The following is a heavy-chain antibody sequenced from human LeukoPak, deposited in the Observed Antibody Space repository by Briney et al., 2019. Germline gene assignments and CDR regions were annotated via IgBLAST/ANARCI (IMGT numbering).Heavy chain of an antibody. CDR2: INHSGST. J-gene: IGHJ4*02. CDR1: GGSFSGYY. Sequence: PSETLSLTCAVYGGSFSGYYWSWIRQPPGKGLEWIGEINHSGSTNYNPSLKSRVTISVDTSKNQFSLKLSSVTAADTAVYYCAREGYSYGTRFDYWGQGTLVTVSS. CDR3: AREGYSYGTRFDY. D-gene: IGHD5-18*01. V-gene: IGHV4-34*01.